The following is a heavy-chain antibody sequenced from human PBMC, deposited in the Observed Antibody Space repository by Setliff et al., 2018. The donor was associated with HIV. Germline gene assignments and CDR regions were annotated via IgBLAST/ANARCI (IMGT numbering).Heavy chain of an antibody. CDR1: EVISTTYI. D-gene: IGHD1-1*01. J-gene: IGHJ3*01. CDR3: VRGSTKTTRGNGAFDL. Sequence: PGESLKISCAASEVISTTYIGNWVRQAPGKGLEWLSSISGSGHFVKYAMSVRGRFTLSRDNSKKSLFLQMNNLTAADTGVYFCVRGSTKTTRGNGAFDLWGQGTMVT. V-gene: IGHV3-21*03. CDR2: ISGSGHFV.